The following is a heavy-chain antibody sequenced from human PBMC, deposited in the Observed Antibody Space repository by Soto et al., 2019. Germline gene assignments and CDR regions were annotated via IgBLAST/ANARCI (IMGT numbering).Heavy chain of an antibody. CDR3: AREELPAAPYYYYYGMDV. CDR2: ISAYNGNT. Sequence: QVQLVQSGAEVKKPGASVKVSCKASGYTFTSYGISWVRQAPGQGLEWMGWISAYNGNTNYAQKLQGRVTMTTDTSTGTAYMELRSPRSDDTAVYYCAREELPAAPYYYYYGMDVWGQGTTVTVSS. CDR1: GYTFTSYG. V-gene: IGHV1-18*04. J-gene: IGHJ6*02. D-gene: IGHD2-2*01.